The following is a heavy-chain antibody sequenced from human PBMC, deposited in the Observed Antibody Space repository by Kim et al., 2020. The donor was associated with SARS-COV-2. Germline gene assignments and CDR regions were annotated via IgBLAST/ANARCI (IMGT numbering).Heavy chain of an antibody. CDR1: GFTFSSYP. V-gene: IGHV3-30-3*01. Sequence: GGSLRLSCAASGFTFSSYPMHWVRQAPGKGLEWVAVMSHDGSDKYYADSVKGRFTISRDNSKNTLYLQMNSLRPEDTAVYFCARDQPGAIDYWGQGTLVTVSS. J-gene: IGHJ4*02. CDR2: MSHDGSDK. D-gene: IGHD3-10*01. CDR3: ARDQPGAIDY.